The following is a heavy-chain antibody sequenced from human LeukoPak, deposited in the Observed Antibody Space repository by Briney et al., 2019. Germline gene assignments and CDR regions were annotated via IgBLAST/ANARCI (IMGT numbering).Heavy chain of an antibody. V-gene: IGHV3-23*01. Sequence: GGSLRLSCAASGFTFSSYAMSWVRQAPGKELEWVSAISGSGGSTYYADSVKGRFTISRDNSKNTLYLQMNSLRAEDTAVYYCAKDAEEVAPYYYYGMDVWGQGTTVTVSS. CDR2: ISGSGGST. J-gene: IGHJ6*02. D-gene: IGHD2-15*01. CDR1: GFTFSSYA. CDR3: AKDAEEVAPYYYYGMDV.